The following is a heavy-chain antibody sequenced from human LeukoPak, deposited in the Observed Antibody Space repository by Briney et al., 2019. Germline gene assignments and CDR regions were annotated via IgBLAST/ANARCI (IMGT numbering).Heavy chain of an antibody. CDR2: IRRDGSET. CDR1: GFTFSTFW. V-gene: IGHV3-7*03. D-gene: IGHD3-16*01. CDR3: ANRGDY. J-gene: IGHJ4*02. Sequence: PGGSLRLSCAASGFTFSTFWMNWVRQTPRNGLEWVANIRRDGSETHYVDSVKGRFTISRDNAKNSLYLDMNNLRAEDSAVYYCANRGDYWGQGTLVTVSS.